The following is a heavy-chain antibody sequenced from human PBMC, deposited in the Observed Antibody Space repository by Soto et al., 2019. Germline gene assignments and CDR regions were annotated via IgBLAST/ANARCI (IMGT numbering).Heavy chain of an antibody. CDR1: GDSVSSNSAA. CDR3: TKQKGDSRTHNGMAV. CDR2: AYYRSQWYY. D-gene: IGHD2-21*02. V-gene: IGHV6-1*01. J-gene: IGHJ6*02. Sequence: SQSLSLTCAISGDSVSSNSAAWNWIRQSPSRGLEWLGRAYYRSQWYYDSAVSVRSRITVIPDTSKNQFSLQLNSVTPEDTAVNYCTKQKGDSRTHNGMAVWGQGTTVTVSS.